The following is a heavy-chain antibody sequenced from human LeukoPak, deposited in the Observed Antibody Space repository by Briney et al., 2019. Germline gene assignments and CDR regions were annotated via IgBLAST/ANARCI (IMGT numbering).Heavy chain of an antibody. V-gene: IGHV6-1*01. J-gene: IGHJ5*02. CDR2: TYYRSKWYN. CDR3: ARGLEQWLVRWFDP. Sequence: SQTLSLTCAISGDSVSSNSAAWNWIRQSPSRGLEWLGRTYYRSKWYNDYAVSVKSRITINPDTFKNQFSLQLNSVTPEDTAVYYCARGLEQWLVRWFDPWGQGTLVTVSS. D-gene: IGHD6-19*01. CDR1: GDSVSSNSAA.